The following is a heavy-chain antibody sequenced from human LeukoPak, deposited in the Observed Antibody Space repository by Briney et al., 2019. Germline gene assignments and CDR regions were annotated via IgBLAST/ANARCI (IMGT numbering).Heavy chain of an antibody. V-gene: IGHV1-46*01. J-gene: IGHJ3*02. CDR3: ARHTTGYNSPRDSFNI. CDR2: ISPSGAST. Sequence: ASVKVSCKASGYTFTNYYMHWVRQAPGQGLEWMGMISPSGASTSYAQKFQGRVTMTRDVSTSTVYMELSSLRSEDTAVYYCARHTTGYNSPRDSFNIWGQGTMFTVSS. CDR1: GYTFTNYY. D-gene: IGHD1-1*01.